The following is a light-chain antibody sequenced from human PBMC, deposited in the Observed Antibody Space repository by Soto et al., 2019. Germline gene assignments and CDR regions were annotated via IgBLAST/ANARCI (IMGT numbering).Light chain of an antibody. CDR1: QTVRNN. CDR3: QQYNNWPT. Sequence: EFVLTQSPGTLSLSPGERATLSCRASQTVRNNYLAWYQQKPGQAPRLLIYDATTRATGIPARFNGSGSGTEFTLSISSLQSEDIAVYYCQQYNNWPTFGQGTKVDIK. CDR2: DAT. V-gene: IGKV3-15*01. J-gene: IGKJ1*01.